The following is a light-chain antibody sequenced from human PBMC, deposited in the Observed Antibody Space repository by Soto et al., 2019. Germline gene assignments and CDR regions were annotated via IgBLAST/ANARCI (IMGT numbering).Light chain of an antibody. V-gene: IGKV3D-20*02. CDR3: QQRHMWPIT. Sequence: ESVLTQSPGTLSLSPGERATLSCRASQSVSTYYLAWYQQKPGLAPRLLIYDAYNRATGIPPRFSGSGSGTDFTLTISSLEPEDSAVYYCQQRHMWPITFGQGTRLEIK. CDR1: QSVSTYY. CDR2: DAY. J-gene: IGKJ5*01.